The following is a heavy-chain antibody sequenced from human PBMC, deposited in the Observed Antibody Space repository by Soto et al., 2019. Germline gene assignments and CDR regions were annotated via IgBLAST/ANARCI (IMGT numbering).Heavy chain of an antibody. V-gene: IGHV1-69*13. CDR3: ARDGSSDTTGFRGYDL. CDR1: GGPVSSYA. CDR2: FIPIFVSA. Sequence: ASVKVSCKASGGPVSSYAITWVRQAPGKGLEWMGVFIPIFVSAHYAPKFQGRITITADESTSTAYMELSGLTSEDTAIYYCARDGSSDTTGFRGYDLWGQGTQVTVSS. D-gene: IGHD3-10*01. J-gene: IGHJ4*02.